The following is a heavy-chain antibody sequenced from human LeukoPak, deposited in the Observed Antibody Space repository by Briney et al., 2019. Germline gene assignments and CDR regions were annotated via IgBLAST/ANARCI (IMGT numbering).Heavy chain of an antibody. CDR3: AKDTAILFLEPAC. J-gene: IGHJ4*02. V-gene: IGHV3-33*06. CDR1: GFTFNTHG. D-gene: IGHD3-3*01. CDR2: IWFDGRVK. Sequence: SLRLPCAASGFTFNTHGMHWLRQAPGKGLEGVAAIWFDGRVKHYSDAVKCRFTISRDHSLNTLYLQINSLRVDDTAIYHCAKDTAILFLEPACWGQGNLVTVSS.